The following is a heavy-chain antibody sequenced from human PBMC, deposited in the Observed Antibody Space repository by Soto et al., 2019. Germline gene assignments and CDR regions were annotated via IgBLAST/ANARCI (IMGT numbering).Heavy chain of an antibody. CDR1: GYSFTSYW. V-gene: IGHV5-51*01. D-gene: IGHD6-13*01. Sequence: GGSLQISCKGSGYSFTSYWIGWVRQMPGKGLEWMGIIYPGDSDTRYSPSFQGQVTISADKSISTAYLQWSSLKASDTAMYYCARRSYSSTWFLEVWGQGTTVTVSS. CDR2: IYPGDSDT. J-gene: IGHJ6*02. CDR3: ARRSYSSTWFLEV.